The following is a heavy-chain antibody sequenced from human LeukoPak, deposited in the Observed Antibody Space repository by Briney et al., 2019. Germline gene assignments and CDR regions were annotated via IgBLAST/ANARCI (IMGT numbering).Heavy chain of an antibody. J-gene: IGHJ6*02. CDR1: GFTFSSYG. V-gene: IGHV3-30*18. Sequence: GRSLRLSCAASGFTFSSYGMHWVRQAPGKGLEWVAVISYDGGNKYYADSVKGRFTISRDNSKNTLYLQMNSLRAEDTAVYYCAKDALLWFGELLYGPPQYYYYGMDVWGQGTTVTVSS. CDR2: ISYDGGNK. CDR3: AKDALLWFGELLYGPPQYYYYGMDV. D-gene: IGHD3-10*01.